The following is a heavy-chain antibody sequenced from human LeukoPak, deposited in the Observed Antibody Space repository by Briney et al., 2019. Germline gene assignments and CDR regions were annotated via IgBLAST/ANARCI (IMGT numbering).Heavy chain of an antibody. CDR2: INPKSGDT. J-gene: IGHJ4*02. Sequence: ASVKVSCKASGYTFTDYYIHWVRQAPGQGLEWMGWINPKSGDTNYAQKFQGRVTLTRDTSISTAYMELARLRSDDTAVYYCARDQTYTSAWYDEGGYYFDYWGQGTLVTVSS. V-gene: IGHV1-2*02. D-gene: IGHD6-19*01. CDR3: ARDQTYTSAWYDEGGYYFDY. CDR1: GYTFTDYY.